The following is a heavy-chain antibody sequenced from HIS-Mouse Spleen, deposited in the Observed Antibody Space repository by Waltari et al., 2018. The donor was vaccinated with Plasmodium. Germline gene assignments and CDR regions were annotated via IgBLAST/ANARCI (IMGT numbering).Heavy chain of an antibody. J-gene: IGHJ4*02. D-gene: IGHD1-26*01. CDR3: ARLLPWVHGHFDY. Sequence: QVQLVQSGAEGKRPGASVQVSCKASGYTFSSYGISWVRQAPGQGLEGLGGISGYKGNTNYAQKVQGRVTMTTDTSTSTAYMELRSLESDDTAVYYCARLLPWVHGHFDYWGQGTLVTVSS. V-gene: IGHV1-18*01. CDR1: GYTFSSYG. CDR2: ISGYKGNT.